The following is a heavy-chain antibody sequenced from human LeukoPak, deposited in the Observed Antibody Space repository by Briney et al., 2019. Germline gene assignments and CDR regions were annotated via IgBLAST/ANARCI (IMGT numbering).Heavy chain of an antibody. Sequence: ASVKVSCKASGYTFTSYDINWVRQATGQGLEWMGWISAYNGNTNYAQKLQGRVTMTTDTSTSTAYMELRSLRSDDTAVYYCATGSGSYLFDYWGQGTLVTVSS. CDR1: GYTFTSYD. CDR3: ATGSGSYLFDY. CDR2: ISAYNGNT. D-gene: IGHD1-26*01. J-gene: IGHJ4*02. V-gene: IGHV1-18*01.